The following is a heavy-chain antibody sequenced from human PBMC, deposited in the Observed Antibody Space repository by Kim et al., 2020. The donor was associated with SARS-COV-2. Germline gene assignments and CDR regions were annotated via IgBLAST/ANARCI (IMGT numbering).Heavy chain of an antibody. Sequence: RFTISRDNSKNTLYLQMNSLRAEDTAVYYCANLEAPYDFWSGKQLTYFDYWGQGTLVTVSS. V-gene: IGHV3-23*01. D-gene: IGHD3-3*01. J-gene: IGHJ4*02. CDR3: ANLEAPYDFWSGKQLTYFDY.